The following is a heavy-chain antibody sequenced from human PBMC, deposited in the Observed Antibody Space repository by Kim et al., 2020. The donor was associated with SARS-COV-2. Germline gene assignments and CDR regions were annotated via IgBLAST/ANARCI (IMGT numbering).Heavy chain of an antibody. Sequence: SETLSLTCAVYGGSFSGYYWSWIRQPPGKGLEWIGEINHSGSTNYNPSLKSRVTISVDTSKNQFSLKLSSVTAADTAVYYCARGWQQLVRGPRIDYWGQGTLVTVSS. J-gene: IGHJ4*02. CDR2: INHSGST. CDR1: GGSFSGYY. D-gene: IGHD6-13*01. V-gene: IGHV4-34*01. CDR3: ARGWQQLVRGPRIDY.